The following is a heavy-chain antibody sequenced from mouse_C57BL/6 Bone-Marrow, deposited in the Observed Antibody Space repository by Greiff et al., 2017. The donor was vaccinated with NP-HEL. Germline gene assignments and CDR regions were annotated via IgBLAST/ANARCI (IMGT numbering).Heavy chain of an antibody. CDR2: IYPRSGNT. CDR3: ARGLLCYAMDY. V-gene: IGHV1-81*01. J-gene: IGHJ4*01. CDR1: GYTFTSYG. Sequence: VQVVESGAELARPGASVKLSCKASGYTFTSYGISWVKQRTGQGLEWIGEIYPRSGNTYYNEKFKGKATLTADKSSSTAYMELRSLTSEDSAVYFCARGLLCYAMDYWGQGTSVTVSS.